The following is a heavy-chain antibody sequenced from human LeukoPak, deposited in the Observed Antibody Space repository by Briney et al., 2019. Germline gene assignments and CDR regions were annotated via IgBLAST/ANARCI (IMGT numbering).Heavy chain of an antibody. CDR3: ARGVDDSSGYYSSGMDYMDV. V-gene: IGHV4-59*01. Sequence: PSETLSLTCTVSGGSISSYYWSWIRQPPGKGVGWIGYIYYSVSTNDNPSLTSRVTISVDTSKNQLSLKLSSVAAADTPVYYCARGVDDSSGYYSSGMDYMDVWGKGTTVTVSS. CDR2: IYYSVST. J-gene: IGHJ6*03. CDR1: GGSISSYY. D-gene: IGHD3-22*01.